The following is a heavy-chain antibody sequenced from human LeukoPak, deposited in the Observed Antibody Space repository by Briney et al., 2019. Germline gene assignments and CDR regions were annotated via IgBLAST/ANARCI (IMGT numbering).Heavy chain of an antibody. J-gene: IGHJ4*02. D-gene: IGHD3-16*01. Sequence: GGSLRLSCAASGFTFSNNYMHWVRQAPGKGLVWVSRINTDGSSTNYADSVKGRFTVSRDNAKNTLYLQMNSLRAEDTAVHYCARGYSYAHDYWGQGTLVTVSS. V-gene: IGHV3-74*01. CDR1: GFTFSNNY. CDR3: ARGYSYAHDY. CDR2: INTDGSST.